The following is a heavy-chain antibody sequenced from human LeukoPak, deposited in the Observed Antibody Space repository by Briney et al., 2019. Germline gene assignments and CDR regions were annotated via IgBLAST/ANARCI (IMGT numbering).Heavy chain of an antibody. CDR1: GGSISNYY. CDR2: IYSSGSI. CDR3: ARERIIVAASYYFDY. Sequence: NPSETLSVTCTVSGGSISNYYWTWIRQPAGKGLEWIGRIYSSGSINYNPSLKSRVTMSVDSSKNQLSLKLSSVTAADTAIYYCARERIIVAASYYFDYWGPGALVTVSS. D-gene: IGHD5-12*01. V-gene: IGHV4-4*07. J-gene: IGHJ4*02.